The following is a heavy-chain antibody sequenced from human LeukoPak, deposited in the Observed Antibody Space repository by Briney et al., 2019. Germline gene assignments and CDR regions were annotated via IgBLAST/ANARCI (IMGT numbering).Heavy chain of an antibody. D-gene: IGHD6-19*01. Sequence: GSLRLSCATSGFTFIKYSMTWVRQAPGKGLEWVSAITGSGASTDYADSVKGRFTISRDNSKNTLYLQMNSLRAEDTAVYYCAKRSAESSGYFNYWGQGILATVSS. V-gene: IGHV3-23*01. CDR1: GFTFIKYS. CDR2: ITGSGAST. J-gene: IGHJ4*02. CDR3: AKRSAESSGYFNY.